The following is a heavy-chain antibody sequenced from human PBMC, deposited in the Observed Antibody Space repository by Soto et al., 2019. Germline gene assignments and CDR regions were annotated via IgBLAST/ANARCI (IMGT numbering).Heavy chain of an antibody. Sequence: GSLRLSCAASGFTFSSYAMHWVRQAPGRGLEYVSAISSNGGSTYYTNSVKGRFTISRDNSKNTLYFQMGSLRAEDMAVYYCARTNCSSTSCYGWFPPNDAFDIWGQGTMVTVS. J-gene: IGHJ3*02. CDR2: ISSNGGST. CDR1: GFTFSSYA. CDR3: ARTNCSSTSCYGWFPPNDAFDI. D-gene: IGHD2-2*01. V-gene: IGHV3-64*01.